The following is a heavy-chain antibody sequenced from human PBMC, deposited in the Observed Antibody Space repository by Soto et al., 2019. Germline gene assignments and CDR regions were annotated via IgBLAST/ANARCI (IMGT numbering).Heavy chain of an antibody. Sequence: ASVKVSCKASGYTFTSYYMHWVRQAPGQGLEWMGIINPSGGSTSYAQKFQGRVTMTRDTSTSTVYMELSSLRSEDTAVYYCARDYGTPSGYDSEYYYYYGMDVWGQGTTVTVSS. J-gene: IGHJ6*02. CDR1: GYTFTSYY. V-gene: IGHV1-46*03. CDR2: INPSGGST. CDR3: ARDYGTPSGYDSEYYYYYGMDV. D-gene: IGHD5-12*01.